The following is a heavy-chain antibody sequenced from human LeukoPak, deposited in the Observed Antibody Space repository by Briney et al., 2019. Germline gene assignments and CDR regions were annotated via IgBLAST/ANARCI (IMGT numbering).Heavy chain of an antibody. Sequence: GGSLRLSCEASGFTFSDYYMTWIRQAPGKGLEWVSYISGSGSAIYYADSVKGRFTISRDNAKNSLYLQMISLRAEDTAVYYCASLAAATSNYYGMDVRGQGTTVTVSS. CDR1: GFTFSDYY. CDR3: ASLAAATSNYYGMDV. D-gene: IGHD6-13*01. J-gene: IGHJ6*02. V-gene: IGHV3-11*01. CDR2: ISGSGSAI.